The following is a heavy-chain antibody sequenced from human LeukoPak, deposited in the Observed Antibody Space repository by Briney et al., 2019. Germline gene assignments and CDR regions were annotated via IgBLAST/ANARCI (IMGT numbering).Heavy chain of an antibody. CDR3: AELGITMIGGV. Sequence: GGSLRLSCAASGFTFSSYSMNWVRQAPGKGLEWVSYISSSGSTIYYADSVKGRFTISRDNAKNSLYLQMSSLRAEDTAVYYCAELGITMIGGVWGKGTTVTISS. D-gene: IGHD3-10*02. CDR1: GFTFSSYS. V-gene: IGHV3-48*04. CDR2: ISSSGSTI. J-gene: IGHJ6*04.